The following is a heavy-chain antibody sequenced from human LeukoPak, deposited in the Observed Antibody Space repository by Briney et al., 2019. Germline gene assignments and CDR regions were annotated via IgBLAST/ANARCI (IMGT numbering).Heavy chain of an antibody. J-gene: IGHJ4*02. CDR1: GGSISSGSYY. CDR2: IYYSGST. V-gene: IGHV4-30-4*07. CDR3: ASQGSPYYYDSSGYGFDY. Sequence: SETLSLTCTVSGGSISSGSYYWSWIRQPPGKGLEWIGYIYYSGSTYYNPSLKSRVTISVDTSKNQFSLKLSSVTAADTAVYYCASQGSPYYYDSSGYGFDYWGQGTLVTVSS. D-gene: IGHD3-22*01.